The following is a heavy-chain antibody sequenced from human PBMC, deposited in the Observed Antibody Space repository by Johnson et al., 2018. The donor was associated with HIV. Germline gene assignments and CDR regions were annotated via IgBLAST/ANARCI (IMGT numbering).Heavy chain of an antibody. V-gene: IGHV3-23*04. CDR2: MTGNGDRT. J-gene: IGHJ3*02. CDR1: GFSFSGYA. D-gene: IGHD6-6*01. Sequence: VQLVESGGGLVQPGGSLRLSCAASGFSFSGYAMTWVRQAPGKGLEWVSVMTGNGDRTYYAESVKGRFTISRDNAKNSLYLQMNSLRAEDTAVYYCARDLPAIAARPGGAFDIWGQGTMVTVSS. CDR3: ARDLPAIAARPGGAFDI.